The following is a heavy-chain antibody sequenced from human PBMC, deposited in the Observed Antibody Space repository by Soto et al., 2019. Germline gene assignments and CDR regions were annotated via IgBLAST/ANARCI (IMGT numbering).Heavy chain of an antibody. Sequence: VQLVESGGGLIQPGGSRRLSCAASGFTVSTNYMSWVRQAPGKGLEWVSVIYSGGSTYYADSVKGRFTVSRDNSKNTLYLQMNSLRAEDTAVYYCARASIAAAGYYFDYWGQGTLVTVSS. CDR1: GFTVSTNY. CDR2: IYSGGST. J-gene: IGHJ4*02. D-gene: IGHD6-13*01. V-gene: IGHV3-53*01. CDR3: ARASIAAAGYYFDY.